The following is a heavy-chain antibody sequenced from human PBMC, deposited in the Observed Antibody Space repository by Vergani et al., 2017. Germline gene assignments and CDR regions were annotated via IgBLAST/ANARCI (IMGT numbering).Heavy chain of an antibody. J-gene: IGHJ4*02. CDR3: ARHGGEGNVCHLFDS. Sequence: QVQLQESCPGLVKPSETLSLTCTVSNYSISRGYFWGCIRRPPGKGLEWIASFHHTGMTYNNPSLKSRVTISVDTSKKLISLKLNAVTAADTALYYCARHGGEGNVCHLFDSWGQGTLVTVSS. V-gene: IGHV4-38-2*02. CDR2: FHHTGMT. CDR1: NYSISRGYF. D-gene: IGHD2-21*01.